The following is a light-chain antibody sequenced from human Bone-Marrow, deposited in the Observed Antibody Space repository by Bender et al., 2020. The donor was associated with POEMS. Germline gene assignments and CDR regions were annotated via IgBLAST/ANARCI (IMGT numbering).Light chain of an antibody. J-gene: IGLJ3*02. Sequence: SYELTQPPSVSVSPGQTATITCSGDKLGGKFVCWYQQKPGQSPVLVIFQDNKRPSGIPERFSGSNSGTTATLTISGTQTMDEAAYSCQAWDSNTVMFGGGTKLTVL. CDR3: QAWDSNTVM. CDR2: QDN. V-gene: IGLV3-1*01. CDR1: KLGGKF.